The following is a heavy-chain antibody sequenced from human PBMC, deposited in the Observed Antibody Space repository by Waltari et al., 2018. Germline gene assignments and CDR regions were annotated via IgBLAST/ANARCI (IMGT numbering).Heavy chain of an antibody. Sequence: QVQLVESGGGVVQPGRSLRLSCAASGFTFSTYGLHWVRQAHGKGLEWVTVIWYDGRNEYYADSVKGRFTISRDNSKNMLYLQMNSLRGEDTAVYYCVRGVGSGYSYDTPDFWGQGTLVTVSS. D-gene: IGHD5-18*01. CDR1: GFTFSTYG. CDR3: VRGVGSGYSYDTPDF. V-gene: IGHV3-33*01. J-gene: IGHJ4*02. CDR2: IWYDGRNE.